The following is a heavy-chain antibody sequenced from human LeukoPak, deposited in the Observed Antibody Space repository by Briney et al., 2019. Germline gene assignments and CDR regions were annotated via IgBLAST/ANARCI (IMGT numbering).Heavy chain of an antibody. D-gene: IGHD3-3*01. CDR3: ARATNYDLWSAYYHHMDV. Sequence: SETLSLTCTVSGGSLSNSYWSWIRQPAGKGLEWIGRLHSSGNTNYNPSLKSRVTMSVDTSKNQFSLKLSSVTAADTAVYYCARATNYDLWSAYYHHMDVWGKGTTVTVSS. J-gene: IGHJ6*04. CDR1: GGSLSNSY. CDR2: LHSSGNT. V-gene: IGHV4-4*07.